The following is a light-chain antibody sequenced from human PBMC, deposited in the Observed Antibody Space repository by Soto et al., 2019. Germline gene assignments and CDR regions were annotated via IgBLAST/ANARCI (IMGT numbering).Light chain of an antibody. Sequence: QSALTQPGSVSGSPGQSITISCTGTSSDVGLYNYVSWYQQHPGKAPKVMIYEVTNRPSGVSTRFSGSKSGNTASLTISGLQAEDEAEYYCCSFTTGNTAYVFGTGTKATVL. CDR2: EVT. CDR1: SSDVGLYNY. CDR3: CSFTTGNTAYV. J-gene: IGLJ1*01. V-gene: IGLV2-14*01.